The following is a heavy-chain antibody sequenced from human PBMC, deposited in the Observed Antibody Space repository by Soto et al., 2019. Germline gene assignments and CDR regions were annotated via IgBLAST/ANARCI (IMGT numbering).Heavy chain of an antibody. Sequence: QVQLVQSGAEVKKPGSSVKVSCKASGGTFSSYAISWVRQAPGQGLEWMGVIIPIFGTANYAQKFQGRVTITADESTSTAYMELSSLRSEDTAVYYCAREGGGDFGVVIVYWGQGTLVTVSS. CDR3: AREGGGDFGVVIVY. CDR1: GGTFSSYA. J-gene: IGHJ4*02. D-gene: IGHD3-3*01. CDR2: IIPIFGTA. V-gene: IGHV1-69*01.